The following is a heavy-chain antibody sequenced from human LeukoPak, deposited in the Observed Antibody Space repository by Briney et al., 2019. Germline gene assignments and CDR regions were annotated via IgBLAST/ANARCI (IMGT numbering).Heavy chain of an antibody. CDR2: IFDAGRT. CDR3: AGATKWLAHDF. J-gene: IGHJ4*02. D-gene: IGHD6-19*01. CDR1: GFTFSSFN. Sequence: GSLRLSCAASGFTFSSFNMNWVRQAAGKGWEWVSTIFDAGRTTYGDSVKGRFTVSRDTYKNTLFLQMKSLRADDTAVYYCAGATKWLAHDFWGQGTLVTVSS. V-gene: IGHV3-53*01.